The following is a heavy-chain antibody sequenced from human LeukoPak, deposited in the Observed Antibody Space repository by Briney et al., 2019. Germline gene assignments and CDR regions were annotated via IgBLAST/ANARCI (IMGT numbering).Heavy chain of an antibody. Sequence: PGGSLRLSCAASGFTFSNYGMHWVRQAPGKGLEWVAFIRYDGSNTYCADSVKGRFTVSRDNTTNTLYLQMNSLRAEDTAAYYCAKEKNDYSDSSYMDVWGKGTTVTVSS. CDR1: GFTFSNYG. CDR2: IRYDGSNT. J-gene: IGHJ6*03. D-gene: IGHD4-11*01. V-gene: IGHV3-30*02. CDR3: AKEKNDYSDSSYMDV.